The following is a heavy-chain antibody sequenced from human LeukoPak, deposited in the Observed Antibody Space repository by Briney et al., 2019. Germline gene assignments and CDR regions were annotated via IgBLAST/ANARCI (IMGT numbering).Heavy chain of an antibody. Sequence: SETLSLTCTVSGGSISSSSYYWGWIRQPPGKGLEWIGSIYYSGSTYYNPSLRSRVTISVDTSKNQFSLKLSFVTAADTAVYYCASRGSTATDMVKMFPFDSWGQGTLVTVSS. D-gene: IGHD5-18*01. CDR2: IYYSGST. CDR1: GGSISSSSYY. CDR3: ASRGSTATDMVKMFPFDS. V-gene: IGHV4-39*07. J-gene: IGHJ4*02.